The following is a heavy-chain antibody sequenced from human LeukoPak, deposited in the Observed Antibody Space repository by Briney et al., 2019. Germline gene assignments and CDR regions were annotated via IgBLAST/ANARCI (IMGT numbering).Heavy chain of an antibody. CDR3: ARLTVGKTDAFDL. V-gene: IGHV4-39*01. Sequence: SETLSLTCTVSGGSISSSSYYWGWIRQPPGKGLEWIGSIYYSGSTYYNPSLKSRVTISVDTSKSQFSLKLSSVTAADTAVYYCARLTVGKTDAFDLWGQGTMVTVSS. D-gene: IGHD4-23*01. J-gene: IGHJ3*01. CDR1: GGSISSSSYY. CDR2: IYYSGST.